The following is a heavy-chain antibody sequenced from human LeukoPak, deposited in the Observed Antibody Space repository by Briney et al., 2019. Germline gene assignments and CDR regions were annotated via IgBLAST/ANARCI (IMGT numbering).Heavy chain of an antibody. Sequence: PGGSLRLSGAASGFTFSSYSMNWVRQAPGKGLEWVSSISSSSSYIYYADSVKGRFTISRDNAKNSLYLQMNSLRAEDTAVYYCARGQEALRSSPGYYMDVWGKGTTVTVSS. V-gene: IGHV3-21*01. D-gene: IGHD5-12*01. CDR2: ISSSSSYI. J-gene: IGHJ6*03. CDR1: GFTFSSYS. CDR3: ARGQEALRSSPGYYMDV.